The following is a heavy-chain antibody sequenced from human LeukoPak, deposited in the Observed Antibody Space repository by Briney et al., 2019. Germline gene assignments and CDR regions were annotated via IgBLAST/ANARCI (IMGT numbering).Heavy chain of an antibody. CDR3: ARERSGYYFDY. Sequence: SVKVSCKASGYTFTGYYVHWVRQAPGQGLKWMGWINPNSGGTNYAQKFQGRVTMTRDTSISTAYMELSRLRSDDTAVYYCARERSGYYFDYWGQGTLVTVSS. J-gene: IGHJ4*02. V-gene: IGHV1-2*02. CDR1: GYTFTGYY. CDR2: INPNSGGT. D-gene: IGHD3-3*01.